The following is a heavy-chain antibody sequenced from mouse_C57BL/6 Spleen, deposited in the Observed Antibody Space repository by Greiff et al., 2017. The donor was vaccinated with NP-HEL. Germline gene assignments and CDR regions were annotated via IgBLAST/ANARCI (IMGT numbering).Heavy chain of an antibody. CDR2: ISSGGSYT. J-gene: IGHJ1*03. V-gene: IGHV5-6*01. CDR3: ARHEAMVTPYWYFDV. Sequence: EVQGVESGGDLVKPGGSLKLSCAASGFTFSSYGMSWVRQTPDKRLEWVATISSGGSYTYYPDSVKGRFTISRDNAKNTLYLQMSSLKSEDTVMYYCARHEAMVTPYWYFDVWGTGTTVTVSS. D-gene: IGHD2-1*01. CDR1: GFTFSSYG.